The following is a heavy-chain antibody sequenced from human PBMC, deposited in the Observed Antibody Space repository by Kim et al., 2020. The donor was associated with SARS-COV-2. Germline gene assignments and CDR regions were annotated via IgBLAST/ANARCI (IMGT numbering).Heavy chain of an antibody. CDR2: MYYNGTT. CDR3: ARKLYYYDTNGYYGWFDP. Sequence: SETLSLTCTVSGGSISSSRYYWGWFRQPPGKGLEWIGNMYYNGTTYYNPSLKSRVTMSVDTSKNQFSLKLTSVTAADTALYYCARKLYYYDTNGYYGWFDPWVQGTLVTVSS. D-gene: IGHD3-22*01. CDR1: GGSISSSRYY. V-gene: IGHV4-39*01. J-gene: IGHJ5*02.